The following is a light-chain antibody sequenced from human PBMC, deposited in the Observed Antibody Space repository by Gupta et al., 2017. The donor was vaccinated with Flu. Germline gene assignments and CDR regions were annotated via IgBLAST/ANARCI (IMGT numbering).Light chain of an antibody. Sequence: YQDSKRPSGIPERFSGSNSGNTSTLTISGPQAMDEADYYCQAWDSSPAVFGTGTKVTVL. J-gene: IGLJ1*01. V-gene: IGLV3-1*01. CDR2: QDS. CDR3: QAWDSSPAV.